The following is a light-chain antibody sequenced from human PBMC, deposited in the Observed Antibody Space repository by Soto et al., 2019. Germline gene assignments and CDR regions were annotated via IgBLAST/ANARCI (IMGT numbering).Light chain of an antibody. CDR1: SSYVGGYNY. CDR3: SSYTSSSTYV. V-gene: IGLV2-14*03. Sequence: QPVLTQPASVSGSPVQSIAISCTGTSSYVGGYNYVSWYQHHPGKAPKLMIYDVSNRPSGVSNRFSGSKSGNTASLTISGLQAEDEADYYCSSYTSSSTYVFGTGTKVTVL. J-gene: IGLJ1*01. CDR2: DVS.